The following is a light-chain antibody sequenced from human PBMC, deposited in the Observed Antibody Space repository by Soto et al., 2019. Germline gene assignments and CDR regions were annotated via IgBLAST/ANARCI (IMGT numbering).Light chain of an antibody. CDR1: QSVRNW. V-gene: IGKV1-5*01. Sequence: DIQMTQSPSTLSASVGDRVTITCRASQSVRNWLAWYQQKPGKAPKLLIYDASNLESGVPSRFSGSGSGTEFTLTISSLQPEDFGIYYWQQYENYWTFGQGTKVDIK. CDR3: QQYENYWT. CDR2: DAS. J-gene: IGKJ1*01.